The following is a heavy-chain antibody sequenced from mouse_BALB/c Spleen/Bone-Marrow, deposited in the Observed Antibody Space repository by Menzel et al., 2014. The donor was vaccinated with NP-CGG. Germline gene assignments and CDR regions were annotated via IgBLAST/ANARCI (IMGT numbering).Heavy chain of an antibody. Sequence: VQLQQSGAELAKPGASVKMSCKASGYTFTSYWMHWVKQRPGQGLEWIGYINPSTGYTEYNQKFKDKATLTADESSSTAYMQLSSLTSEDSAVYDCARQITTVDYAMDYWGQGTSVTVSS. D-gene: IGHD1-1*01. J-gene: IGHJ4*01. CDR2: INPSTGYT. CDR1: GYTFTSYW. CDR3: ARQITTVDYAMDY. V-gene: IGHV1-7*01.